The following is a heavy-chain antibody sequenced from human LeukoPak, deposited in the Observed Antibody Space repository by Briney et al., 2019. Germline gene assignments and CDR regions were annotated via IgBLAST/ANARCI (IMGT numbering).Heavy chain of an antibody. Sequence: SGGSLRLSCAASGFTFSNAWMSWVRQAPGKGLEWVGRIKSKTDGGTTDYAAPVKGRFTISRDDSKNTLYLQMNSLKTEDTAVYYCTTSMGYDYVWGSYEDAFDIWGQGTMVTVSS. V-gene: IGHV3-15*01. CDR3: TTSMGYDYVWGSYEDAFDI. CDR1: GFTFSNAW. J-gene: IGHJ3*02. D-gene: IGHD3-16*01. CDR2: IKSKTDGGTT.